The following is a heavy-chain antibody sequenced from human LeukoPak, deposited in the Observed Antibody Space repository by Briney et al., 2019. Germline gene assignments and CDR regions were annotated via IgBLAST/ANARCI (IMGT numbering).Heavy chain of an antibody. Sequence: GGSLRLSCAASGLAFSSYWTTWVRQAPGKGLEWVASLNEDGSKRSYVGSVKGRFTISRDNAQNSVFLQMNSLTAEDTAVYYCARAVTSMDGYWGQGTLVTVSS. J-gene: IGHJ4*02. CDR2: LNEDGSKR. D-gene: IGHD5-18*01. V-gene: IGHV3-7*03. CDR1: GLAFSSYW. CDR3: ARAVTSMDGY.